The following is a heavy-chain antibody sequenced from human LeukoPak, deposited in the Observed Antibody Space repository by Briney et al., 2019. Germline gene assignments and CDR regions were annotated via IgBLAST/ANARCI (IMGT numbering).Heavy chain of an antibody. J-gene: IGHJ4*02. CDR3: AGGLQDFDY. Sequence: SETLSLTCTVSGGSISSYYWSWIRQPPGKGLEWIGYIYYSGSTNYNPSLKSRVTISVDTSKNQFSLKLSSVTAADTAVYYCAGGLQDFDYWGRGTLVTVSS. D-gene: IGHD2-21*02. CDR2: IYYSGST. CDR1: GGSISSYY. V-gene: IGHV4-59*01.